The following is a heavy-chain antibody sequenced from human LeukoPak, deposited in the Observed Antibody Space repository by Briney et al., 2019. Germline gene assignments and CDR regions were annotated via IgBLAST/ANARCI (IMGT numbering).Heavy chain of an antibody. Sequence: GGSLRLSCAASGFTFSSYDMHWVRQATRKGLEWVSAIGTAGDTYYPGSVKGRFTISRENAKNSLYLQMNSLRAGDTAVYYCARAYYDSSGYYYFDYWGQGTLVTVSS. V-gene: IGHV3-13*01. J-gene: IGHJ4*02. CDR3: ARAYYDSSGYYYFDY. D-gene: IGHD3-22*01. CDR2: IGTAGDT. CDR1: GFTFSSYD.